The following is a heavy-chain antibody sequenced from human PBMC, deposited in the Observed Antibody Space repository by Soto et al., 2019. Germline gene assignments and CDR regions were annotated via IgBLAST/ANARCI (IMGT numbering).Heavy chain of an antibody. V-gene: IGHV4-61*01. J-gene: IGHJ5*02. CDR3: ECHPPLGP. CDR1: GGSVSSGSYY. Sequence: SETLSLTCSVSGGSVSSGSYYWSWIRQPPGKGLEWIGYIYYSGSTNYNPSLKSRVTISVDTSKNQFSLKLSSVTAAATAVYYCECHPPLGPWGKGTLVTVSS. CDR2: IYYSGST.